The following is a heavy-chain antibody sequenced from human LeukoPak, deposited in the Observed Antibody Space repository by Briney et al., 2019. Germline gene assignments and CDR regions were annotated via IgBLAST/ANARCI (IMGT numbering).Heavy chain of an antibody. J-gene: IGHJ5*02. V-gene: IGHV4-34*01. Sequence: KASETLSLTCAVYGGSFSGYYWSWIRQPPGKGLEWIGEINHSGSTNYNPSLKSRVTISVDTSKNQFSLKLSSVTAADTAVYYCARGTTRRITMVRGVLNWFDPWGQRTLVTVSS. CDR2: INHSGST. D-gene: IGHD3-10*01. CDR3: ARGTTRRITMVRGVLNWFDP. CDR1: GGSFSGYY.